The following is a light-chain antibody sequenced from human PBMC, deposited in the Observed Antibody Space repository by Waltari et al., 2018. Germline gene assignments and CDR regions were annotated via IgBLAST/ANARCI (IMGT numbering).Light chain of an antibody. Sequence: DIQMTQSPSSLSSSVVDRVPITCRARQIISSYLNWYQQKPGKPPKLLIYAASSLQSGVPSRFSGSGSGTDFTLTISSLQPEDFATYYCQQSYSTPPTFGGGTKVEIK. CDR3: QQSYSTPPT. J-gene: IGKJ4*01. CDR1: QIISSY. V-gene: IGKV1-39*01. CDR2: AAS.